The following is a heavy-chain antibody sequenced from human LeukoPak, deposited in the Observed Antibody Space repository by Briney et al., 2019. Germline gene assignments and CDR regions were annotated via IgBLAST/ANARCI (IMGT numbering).Heavy chain of an antibody. J-gene: IGHJ6*03. V-gene: IGHV4-34*01. CDR1: GGSLSSYY. D-gene: IGHD1-26*01. Sequence: SETLSLTCAVYGGSLSSYYWTWVRQPPGKGLEWIGEISHSGGANYSPSLKSRVTISLDTSKNQFSLRLTSVTAADTAVYYCARLTWDLPPGGLYYIDVWDKGATVTVSS. CDR3: ARLTWDLPPGGLYYIDV. CDR2: ISHSGGA.